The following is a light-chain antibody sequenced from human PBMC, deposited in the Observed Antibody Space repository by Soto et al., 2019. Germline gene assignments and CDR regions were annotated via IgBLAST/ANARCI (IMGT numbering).Light chain of an antibody. CDR3: QQYNSYSVT. CDR1: QSISSW. Sequence: DIQMTQSPSTLSASVGDRVTITCRASQSISSWLAWYQQKPGKAPKLLIYGASSLESGVPSRFSGSGSGTEFTLTICSLQPDDFATYYCQQYNSYSVTFGQGTRLEIK. V-gene: IGKV1-5*01. J-gene: IGKJ5*01. CDR2: GAS.